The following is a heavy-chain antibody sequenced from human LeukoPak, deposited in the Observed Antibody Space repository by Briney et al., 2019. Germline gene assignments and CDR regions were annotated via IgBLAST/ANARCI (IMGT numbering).Heavy chain of an antibody. V-gene: IGHV1-2*06. D-gene: IGHD2-2*01. CDR2: INPNGGGT. CDR1: GYTFTGYY. Sequence: ASVKVSCKASGYTFTGYYIHWVRQAPGQGLEWMGRINPNGGGTNYAQKFQGRVTMTRDTSISTAYMELSRLRSDDTAVYYCARDGEYCSSTSCYGHYYYYMDVWGKGITVTVSS. J-gene: IGHJ6*03. CDR3: ARDGEYCSSTSCYGHYYYYMDV.